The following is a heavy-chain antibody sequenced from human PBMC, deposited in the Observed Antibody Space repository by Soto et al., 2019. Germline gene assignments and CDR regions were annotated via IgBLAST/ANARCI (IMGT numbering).Heavy chain of an antibody. CDR3: ARRGYSSSWYYYYYYGMDV. D-gene: IGHD6-13*01. V-gene: IGHV1-8*01. CDR2: MNPNSGNT. Sequence: QVQLVQSGAEVKKPGASVKVSCKASGYTFTSYDINWVRQATGQGLEWMGWMNPNSGNTGYAQKFQGRVTMTRNTAISTAYIEVSSLRSEDTAVYYCARRGYSSSWYYYYYYGMDVWGQGTTVTVSS. J-gene: IGHJ6*02. CDR1: GYTFTSYD.